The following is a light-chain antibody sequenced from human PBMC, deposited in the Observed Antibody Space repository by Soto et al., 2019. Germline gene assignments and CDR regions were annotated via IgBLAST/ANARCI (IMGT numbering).Light chain of an antibody. CDR2: KAP. CDR3: QQYNSYSRFT. V-gene: IGKV1-5*03. CDR1: QSISSW. J-gene: IGKJ3*01. Sequence: DIQMTQSPSTLSASVGDRVTITCRASQSISSWLAWYQQKPGKAPKLLIYKAPSLESGVPSRFSGSGSGTEFTLTISSLQPDDFAPYYCQQYNSYSRFTFGPGTKVDIK.